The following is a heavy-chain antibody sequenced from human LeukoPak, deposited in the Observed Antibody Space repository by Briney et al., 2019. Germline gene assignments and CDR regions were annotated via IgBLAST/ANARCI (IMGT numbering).Heavy chain of an antibody. CDR1: GGSISSGGYY. V-gene: IGHV4-31*03. D-gene: IGHD3-3*01. J-gene: IGHJ4*02. CDR3: ARVWSGIVGTFTAGLDY. Sequence: KPSETLSLTCTVSGGSISSGGYYWSWIRQHPGKGLEWIGYIYYSGSTYYNPSLKSRVTISVDTSKNQFSLKLSSVTAADTAVYYCARVWSGIVGTFTAGLDYWGQGTPVTVSS. CDR2: IYYSGST.